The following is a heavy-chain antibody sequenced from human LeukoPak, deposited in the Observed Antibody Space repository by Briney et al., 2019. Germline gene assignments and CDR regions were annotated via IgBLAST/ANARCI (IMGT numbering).Heavy chain of an antibody. D-gene: IGHD6-19*01. CDR3: AITSGWPNPPFDY. CDR2: VSRNSANI. J-gene: IGHJ4*02. CDR1: WFTLYDYS. Sequence: HPGRAPRTSLSAPWFTLYDYSTHLGPHTPREGPGGVSGVSRNSANIAYADSVKGRFIISRDNAKNSLYLQMNSLRAEDTALYYCAITSGWPNPPFDYWGQGTLVTVSS. V-gene: IGHV3-9*01.